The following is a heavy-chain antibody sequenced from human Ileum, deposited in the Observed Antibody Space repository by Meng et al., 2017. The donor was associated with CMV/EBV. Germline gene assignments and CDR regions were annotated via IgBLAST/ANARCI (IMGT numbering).Heavy chain of an antibody. CDR2: IRAHDGHT. V-gene: IGHV1-18*01. Sequence: QIQLAQSGAEVKKPGASVKVSFKASGYTFPSYGISWVRQAPGQGREWMGWIRAHDGHTNYAQKLQGRLTMTTDTSTSTAYMELRSLRSDDTAMYYCARDLEYHFAPSGYWGQGTLVTVSS. J-gene: IGHJ4*02. D-gene: IGHD3-3*01. CDR1: GYTFPSYG. CDR3: ARDLEYHFAPSGY.